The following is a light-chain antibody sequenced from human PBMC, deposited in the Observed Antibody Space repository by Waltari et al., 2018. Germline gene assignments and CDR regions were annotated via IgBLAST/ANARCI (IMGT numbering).Light chain of an antibody. CDR2: AAS. Sequence: DIQMTQSPSSLSASVGDRVTITCRASQSISSYFNWYQQKPGKAPKLLIYAASSLHSGVPSRFSGSGSGTDFTITISSLQPEDFATYYCQQSYSTPRITFGQGTRLEIK. J-gene: IGKJ5*01. CDR1: QSISSY. CDR3: QQSYSTPRIT. V-gene: IGKV1-39*01.